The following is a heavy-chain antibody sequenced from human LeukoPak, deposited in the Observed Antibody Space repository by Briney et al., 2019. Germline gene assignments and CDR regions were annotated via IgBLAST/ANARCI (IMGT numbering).Heavy chain of an antibody. J-gene: IGHJ4*02. Sequence: GGSLTLSCAATGFTFNHYVMHWVRQAPGKGLEWVAVIWSDGTNRYYADSVKGRFTISRDDSGNTVYLQMNSLRPEDTGVYYCAKDAQRGFDYSNSLEYWGQGTPVTVST. CDR2: IWSDGTNR. CDR3: AKDAQRGFDYSNSLEY. CDR1: GFTFNHYV. D-gene: IGHD4-11*01. V-gene: IGHV3-33*06.